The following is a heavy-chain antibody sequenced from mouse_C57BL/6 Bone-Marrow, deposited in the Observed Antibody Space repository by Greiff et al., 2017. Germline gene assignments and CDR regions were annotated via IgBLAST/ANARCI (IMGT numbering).Heavy chain of an antibody. D-gene: IGHD2-2*01. CDR2: IYPGGGYT. CDR3: ARTFYYGYDAGFAY. V-gene: IGHV1-63*01. J-gene: IGHJ3*01. Sequence: QVQLQQSGAELVRPGTSVKMSCKASGYTFTNYWIGWAKQRPGHGLEWIGDIYPGGGYTNYNEKFKGKATLTADKSSSTAYMQFSSLTSEDSAIYDCARTFYYGYDAGFAYWGQGTLVNVSA. CDR1: GYTFTNYW.